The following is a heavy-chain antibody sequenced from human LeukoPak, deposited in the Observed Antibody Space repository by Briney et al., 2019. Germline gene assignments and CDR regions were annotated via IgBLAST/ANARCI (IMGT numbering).Heavy chain of an antibody. CDR3: ARDYGGSSPFDY. Sequence: GGSLRLSCAASGFTISSYEMNWVRQAPGKGRGWVSYISSSGSTISYADSVKGRFTISRDNAKNSLYLHMNSLRAEDTAVYYCARDYGGSSPFDYWGQGTLVTVSS. V-gene: IGHV3-48*03. J-gene: IGHJ4*02. CDR1: GFTISSYE. D-gene: IGHD4-23*01. CDR2: ISSSGSTI.